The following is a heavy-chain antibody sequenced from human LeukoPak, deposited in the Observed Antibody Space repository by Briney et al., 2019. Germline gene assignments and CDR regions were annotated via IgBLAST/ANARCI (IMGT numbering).Heavy chain of an antibody. CDR2: ISYDGSNK. CDR1: GFTFSSYG. J-gene: IGHJ4*02. Sequence: GGSLRLSCAASGFTFSSYGMHWVRQAPGKGLEWVAVISYDGSNKYYADSVKGRFTISRDNSKNTLYLQMNSLRAEDTAVYYCARDHRAFDYWGQGTLVTVSS. CDR3: ARDHRAFDY. V-gene: IGHV3-30*03.